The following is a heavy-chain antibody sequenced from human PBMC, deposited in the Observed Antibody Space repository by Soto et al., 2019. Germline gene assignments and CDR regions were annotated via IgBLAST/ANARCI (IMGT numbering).Heavy chain of an antibody. CDR1: GFTFSSYG. V-gene: IGHV3-30*18. Sequence: GGSLRLSCAASGFTFSSYGMHWVRQAPGKGLEWVAVISYDGSNKYYADSVKGRFTISRDNSKNTLYLQMNSLRAEDTAVYYCAKDPGGVFVVWNYFDYWGQGTLVTVSS. D-gene: IGHD3-3*01. CDR3: AKDPGGVFVVWNYFDY. CDR2: ISYDGSNK. J-gene: IGHJ4*02.